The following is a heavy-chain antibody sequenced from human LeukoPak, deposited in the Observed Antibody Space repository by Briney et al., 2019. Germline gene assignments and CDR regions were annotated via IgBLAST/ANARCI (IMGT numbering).Heavy chain of an antibody. CDR3: AREGRYSSLYGMDV. V-gene: IGHV4-34*01. CDR1: GGSFSGYY. J-gene: IGHJ6*02. CDR2: INHSGST. Sequence: TASETLSLTCAVYGGSFSGYYWSWIRQPPGKGLEWIGEINHSGSTNYNPSLKSRVTISVDTSKNQFSLKLSSVTAADTAVYYCAREGRYSSLYGMDVWGQGTTVTVSS. D-gene: IGHD6-19*01.